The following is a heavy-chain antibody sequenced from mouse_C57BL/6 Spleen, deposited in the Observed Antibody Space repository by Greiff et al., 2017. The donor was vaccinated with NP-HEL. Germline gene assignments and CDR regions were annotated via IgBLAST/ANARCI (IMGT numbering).Heavy chain of an antibody. J-gene: IGHJ4*01. CDR3: ANYGSSYPYAMDY. D-gene: IGHD1-1*01. Sequence: KQSCKASGYTFTSYWMHWVKQRPGRGLEWIGRIDPNSGGTKYNEKFKSKATLTVDKPSSTAYMQLSSLTSEDSAVYYCANYGSSYPYAMDYWGKGTSVTVSS. CDR2: IDPNSGGT. CDR1: GYTFTSYW. V-gene: IGHV1-72*01.